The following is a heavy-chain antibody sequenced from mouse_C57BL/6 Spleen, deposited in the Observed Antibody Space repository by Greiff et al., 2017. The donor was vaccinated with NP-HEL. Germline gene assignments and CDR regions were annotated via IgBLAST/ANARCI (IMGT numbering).Heavy chain of an antibody. CDR2: IYPGSGST. CDR3: ARSGWAFDY. V-gene: IGHV1-55*01. J-gene: IGHJ2*01. D-gene: IGHD1-1*02. Sequence: QVQLQQPGAELVKPGASVKMSCKASGYTFTSYWITWVKQRPGQGLEWIGDIYPGSGSTNYNEKFKSKATLTVDKSSSTAYMQLSSLTSEDSAVYYCARSGWAFDYWGQGTTLTVSS. CDR1: GYTFTSYW.